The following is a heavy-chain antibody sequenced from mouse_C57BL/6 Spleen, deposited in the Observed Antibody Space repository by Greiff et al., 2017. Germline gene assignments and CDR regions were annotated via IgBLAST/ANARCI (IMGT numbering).Heavy chain of an antibody. Sequence: QVQLQQSGAELARPGASVKLSCKASGYTFTSYGISWVKQRTGQGLEWIGEIYPRSGNTYYNEKFKGKATLTADKSSSTAYMELRSLTSEDSAVYFCARDYDYETDYWGQGTTLTGSS. CDR1: GYTFTSYG. CDR3: ARDYDYETDY. CDR2: IYPRSGNT. J-gene: IGHJ2*01. D-gene: IGHD2-4*01. V-gene: IGHV1-81*01.